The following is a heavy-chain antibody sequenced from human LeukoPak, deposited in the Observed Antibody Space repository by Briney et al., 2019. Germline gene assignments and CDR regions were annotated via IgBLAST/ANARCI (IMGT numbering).Heavy chain of an antibody. Sequence: SETLSLTCSVSGGSISSNDWSWIRQPAGKGLEWIGRIYPSGTTDRNPSLRSRVTMSLDTSKNQFSLKLTSVTAADTAVYYCARELYYGSGSYLGYWGQGTLVTVSS. D-gene: IGHD3-10*01. CDR2: IYPSGTT. J-gene: IGHJ4*02. CDR3: ARELYYGSGSYLGY. CDR1: GGSISSND. V-gene: IGHV4-4*07.